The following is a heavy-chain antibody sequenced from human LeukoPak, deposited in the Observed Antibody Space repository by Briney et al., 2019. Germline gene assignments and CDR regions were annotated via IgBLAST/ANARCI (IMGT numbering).Heavy chain of an antibody. J-gene: IGHJ2*01. CDR2: IYYRGTT. CDR3: ARLQLRYWYFDP. V-gene: IGHV4-30-4*08. Sequence: TLSLTCTVSGGAISTADYYWSWIRQSPGKGLEWIGYIYYRGTTYYNPSLRSRVTISVDTSKNQFSLKLGSVTAADTAVYSCARLQLRYWYFDPWGRGTLVTVSS. CDR1: GGAISTADYY. D-gene: IGHD5-24*01.